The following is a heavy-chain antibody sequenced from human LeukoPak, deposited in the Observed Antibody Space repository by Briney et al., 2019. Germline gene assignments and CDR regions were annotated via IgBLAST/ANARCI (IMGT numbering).Heavy chain of an antibody. CDR1: GGTFSSYA. CDR2: IIPIFGTA. J-gene: IGHJ4*02. D-gene: IGHD2-21*02. Sequence: SVRVSCKASGGTFSSYAISWVRQAPGLGLEWMGGIIPIFGTANYAQKFQGRVTITADKSTSTAYMELSSLRPEDTAVYYCANAYCGGDCYWGNFDYWGQGTLVTVSS. V-gene: IGHV1-69*06. CDR3: ANAYCGGDCYWGNFDY.